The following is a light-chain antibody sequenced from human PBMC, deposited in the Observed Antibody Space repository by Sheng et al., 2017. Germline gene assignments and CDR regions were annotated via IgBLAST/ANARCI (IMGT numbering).Light chain of an antibody. J-gene: IGKJ1*01. V-gene: IGKV4-1*01. CDR2: WAS. CDR3: QQYYSSPWT. CDR1: QSVLYTSNNENY. Sequence: DIVMTQSPDSLAVSLGERATINCKSSQSVLYTSNNENYLVWYQQKPGQPPKLLIYWASTRESGVTDRFSGSGSGTDFTLTISSLQAEDVAIYYCQQYYSSPWTFGQGTKVEIK.